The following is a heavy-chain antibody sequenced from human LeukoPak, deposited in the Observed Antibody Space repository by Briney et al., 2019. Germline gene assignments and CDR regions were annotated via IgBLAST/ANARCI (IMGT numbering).Heavy chain of an antibody. CDR2: ISSNGGNT. Sequence: GGSLRLSCATSGFIFSSYAMHWVRQAPGKGLEYVSAISSNGGNTNYANFVKGRFTISRDNSKNTLYLQMGSLRAEDMAVYYCARRVGYYGSGNYFYYMDVWGKRDHGHRLL. D-gene: IGHD3-10*01. CDR3: ARRVGYYGSGNYFYYMDV. V-gene: IGHV3-64*01. J-gene: IGHJ6*03. CDR1: GFIFSSYA.